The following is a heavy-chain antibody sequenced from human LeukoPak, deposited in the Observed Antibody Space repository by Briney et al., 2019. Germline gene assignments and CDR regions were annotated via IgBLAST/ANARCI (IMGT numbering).Heavy chain of an antibody. J-gene: IGHJ3*02. V-gene: IGHV4-59*01. CDR1: GGSISSYY. CDR2: IYYSGGT. D-gene: IGHD3-10*01. CDR3: GRFGELGLWAFDI. Sequence: SETLSLTCTVSGGSISSYYWSWIRQPPGKGLEWIGYIYYSGGTNYNPSLKSRVTISVDTSKNQFSLKLSSVTAADTAVYYCGRFGELGLWAFDIWGQGTMVTVSS.